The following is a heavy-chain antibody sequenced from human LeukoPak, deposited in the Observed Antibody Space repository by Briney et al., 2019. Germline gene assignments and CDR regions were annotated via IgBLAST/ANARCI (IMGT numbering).Heavy chain of an antibody. Sequence: GGSLKLSCAASGFTFSGSSLHWIRQASGKGLEWVGRIGSQPNSYTTPYAASVKGRFTISRDNSNSTLYLQMNSLRAEDTAVYYCARDKSTSCYYFDYWGQGTLVTVSS. D-gene: IGHD2-2*01. CDR3: ARDKSTSCYYFDY. V-gene: IGHV3-73*01. J-gene: IGHJ4*02. CDR2: IGSQPNSYTT. CDR1: GFTFSGSS.